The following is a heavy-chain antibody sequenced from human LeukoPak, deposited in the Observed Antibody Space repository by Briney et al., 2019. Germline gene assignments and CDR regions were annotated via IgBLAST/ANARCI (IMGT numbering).Heavy chain of an antibody. J-gene: IGHJ4*02. CDR2: IHYTGST. CDR3: ARDARIVGATGD. CDR1: GASISSGTYY. V-gene: IGHV4-31*03. D-gene: IGHD1-26*01. Sequence: SETLSLTCTVSGASISSGTYYWSWIRQHPGKGPEWIGYIHYTGSTYYNPSLKSRVTISVDTSKNQFSLKLSSVTAADTAVYYCARDARIVGATGDWGQGTLVTVSS.